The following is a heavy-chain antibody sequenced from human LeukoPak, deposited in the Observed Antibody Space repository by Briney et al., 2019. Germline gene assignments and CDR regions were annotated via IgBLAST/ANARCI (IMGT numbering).Heavy chain of an antibody. CDR3: ASMNGWDLTMDPVDY. V-gene: IGHV3-48*04. J-gene: IGHJ4*02. CDR1: GFTFSSYS. Sequence: PGGSLRLSCAASGFTFSSYSMNWVRQAPGKGLEWVSSISSSSSTIYYADSVKGRFTISRDNAKNSLYLQMNSLRAEDTAVYYCASMNGWDLTMDPVDYWGQGTLVTVSS. D-gene: IGHD1-26*01. CDR2: ISSSSSTI.